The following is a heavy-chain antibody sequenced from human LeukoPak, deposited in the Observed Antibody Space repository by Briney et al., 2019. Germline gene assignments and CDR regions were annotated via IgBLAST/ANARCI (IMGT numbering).Heavy chain of an antibody. Sequence: SETLSLTCAVSGASISSSNWWSWVRQPPGKGLDWIGEIYHSGSTNYSPSLKSRVTISVDKTKGQFSLKLTSMTAADTAIYYCARVVYSGSGSYFGFWGQGTLVTVSS. J-gene: IGHJ4*02. CDR1: GASISSSNW. CDR2: IYHSGST. V-gene: IGHV4-4*02. CDR3: ARVVYSGSGSYFGF. D-gene: IGHD3-10*01.